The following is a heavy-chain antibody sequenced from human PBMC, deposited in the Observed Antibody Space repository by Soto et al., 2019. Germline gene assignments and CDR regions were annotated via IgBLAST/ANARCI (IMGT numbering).Heavy chain of an antibody. CDR1: GGTFSSYA. Sequence: SVKVSCKASGGTFSSYAISSVRQAPGQGLEWMGGIIPIFGTANYAQKFQGRVTITADESTSTAYMELSSLRSEDTAVYYCARDRYYDSSGYYRYNWFDPWGQGTLVTVSS. CDR2: IIPIFGTA. CDR3: ARDRYYDSSGYYRYNWFDP. D-gene: IGHD3-22*01. V-gene: IGHV1-69*13. J-gene: IGHJ5*02.